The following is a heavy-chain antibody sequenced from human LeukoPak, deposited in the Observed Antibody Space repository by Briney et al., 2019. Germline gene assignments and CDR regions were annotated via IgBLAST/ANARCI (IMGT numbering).Heavy chain of an antibody. V-gene: IGHV3-33*01. J-gene: IGHJ4*02. Sequence: GRSLRLSCAASGFTFSSYGMHWVRQAPGKGPEWVAVIWYDGSNKYYADSVKGRFTISRDNSKNTLYLQMNSLRAEDTAVYYCASDALVVVAATPGASYFDYWGQGTLVTVSS. CDR2: IWYDGSNK. D-gene: IGHD2-15*01. CDR3: ASDALVVVAATPGASYFDY. CDR1: GFTFSSYG.